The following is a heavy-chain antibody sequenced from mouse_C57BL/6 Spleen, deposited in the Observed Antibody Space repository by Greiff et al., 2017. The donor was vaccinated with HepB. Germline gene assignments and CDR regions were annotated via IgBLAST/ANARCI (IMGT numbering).Heavy chain of an antibody. Sequence: QVQLKESGAELVRPGTSVKMSCKASGYTFTNYWIGWAKQRPGHGLEWIGDIYPGGGYTNYNEKFKGKATLTADKSSSTAYMQFSSLTSEDSAIYYCARITTVVAKGGYFDYWGQGTTLTVSS. CDR1: GYTFTNYW. CDR2: IYPGGGYT. J-gene: IGHJ2*01. CDR3: ARITTVVAKGGYFDY. V-gene: IGHV1-63*01. D-gene: IGHD1-1*01.